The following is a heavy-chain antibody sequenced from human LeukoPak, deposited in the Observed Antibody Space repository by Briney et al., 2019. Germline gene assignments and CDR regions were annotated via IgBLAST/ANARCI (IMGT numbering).Heavy chain of an antibody. Sequence: ASVKVSCKASGYTFTSCYMHWVRQAPGQGLEWMGIINPSGGSTSYAQKFQGRVTMTRDSSTSTAYMELRSLRSDDTAVYYCARVPPLTYYYDSSPAPEPPDYWGQGTLVTVSS. CDR1: GYTFTSCY. V-gene: IGHV1-46*01. CDR2: INPSGGST. CDR3: ARVPPLTYYYDSSPAPEPPDY. D-gene: IGHD3-22*01. J-gene: IGHJ4*02.